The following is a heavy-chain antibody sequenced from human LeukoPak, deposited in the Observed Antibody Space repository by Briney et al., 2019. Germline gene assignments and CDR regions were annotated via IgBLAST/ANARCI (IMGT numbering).Heavy chain of an antibody. Sequence: KAGGSLRLSCAASGFTFSSYNMNWVRQAPGKGLEWVSSISSSSSYIYYADSVKGRFTISRDNAKNSLYLQMNSLRAEDTAVYYCARSVDTAMGNFDYWGQGTLVTVSS. V-gene: IGHV3-21*01. J-gene: IGHJ4*02. CDR2: ISSSSSYI. D-gene: IGHD5-18*01. CDR1: GFTFSSYN. CDR3: ARSVDTAMGNFDY.